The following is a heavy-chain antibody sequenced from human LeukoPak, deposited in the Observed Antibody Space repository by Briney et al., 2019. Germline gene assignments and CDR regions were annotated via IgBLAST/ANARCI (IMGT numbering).Heavy chain of an antibody. CDR2: ISWNSGSI. D-gene: IGHD6-13*01. V-gene: IGHV3-9*01. CDR1: GFTFDDYA. J-gene: IGHJ4*02. CDR3: AKDNRLHSSSFDY. Sequence: PGGSLRLSCAASGFTFDDYAMHWVRQAPGKGLEWVSGISWNSGSIGYADSVKGRFTISRDNAKNSLYLHVNSLRADDTALYYCAKDNRLHSSSFDYWGQGTLVTVSS.